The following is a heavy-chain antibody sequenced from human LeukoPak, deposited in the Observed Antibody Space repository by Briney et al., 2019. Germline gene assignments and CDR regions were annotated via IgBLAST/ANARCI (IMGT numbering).Heavy chain of an antibody. CDR1: GFTFSNAW. CDR3: TTAAGGYYYDSSGPRPSYDDFDI. Sequence: PGGSLRLSCAASGFTFSNAWMSWVRQAPGKGLEWVGRIKSETDGGTTDYAAPVKGRFTISRDDSKNTLYLQMNSLKTEDTAVYYCTTAAGGYYYDSSGPRPSYDDFDIWGQGTMVTVSS. D-gene: IGHD3-22*01. J-gene: IGHJ3*02. CDR2: IKSETDGGTT. V-gene: IGHV3-15*01.